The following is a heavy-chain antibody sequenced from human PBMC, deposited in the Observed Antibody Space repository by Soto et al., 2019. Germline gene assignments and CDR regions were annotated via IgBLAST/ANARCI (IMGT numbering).Heavy chain of an antibody. V-gene: IGHV6-1*01. CDR3: ARFPRDYPPHYYYYGMDV. CDR2: TYYRSKWYN. D-gene: IGHD4-17*01. Sequence: SQTLSLTCAISGDSVSSNSAAWNWIRQSPSRGLEWLGRTYYRSKWYNDYAVSVKSRITINPDTSKNQFSLQLNSVTPEDTAVYYCARFPRDYPPHYYYYGMDVWGQGTTDTVSS. J-gene: IGHJ6*02. CDR1: GDSVSSNSAA.